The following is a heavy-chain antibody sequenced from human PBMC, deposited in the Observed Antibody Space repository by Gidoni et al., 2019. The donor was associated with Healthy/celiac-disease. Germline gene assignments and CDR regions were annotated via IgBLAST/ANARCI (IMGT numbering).Heavy chain of an antibody. J-gene: IGHJ2*01. V-gene: IGHV4-39*01. D-gene: IGHD5-12*01. CDR2: ST. Sequence: STYYNPSLKSRVTISVDTSKNQFSLKLSSVTAADTAVYYCARRQDGRDGYKFESDWYFDLWGRGTLVTVSS. CDR3: ARRQDGRDGYKFESDWYFDL.